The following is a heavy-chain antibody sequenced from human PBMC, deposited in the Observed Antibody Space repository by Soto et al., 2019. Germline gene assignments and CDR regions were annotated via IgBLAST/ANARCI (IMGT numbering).Heavy chain of an antibody. CDR2: INHSGST. D-gene: IGHD5-12*01. Sequence: SETLSLTCAVYGGSFSGYYWRWIRQPPGKGLEWIGEINHSGSTNYNPSLKSRVTISVDTSKNQFSLKLSSVTAADTALYYCARAHRRSYSGYDPGLNWFDPWGQGTLVTVSS. CDR1: GGSFSGYY. J-gene: IGHJ5*02. V-gene: IGHV4-34*01. CDR3: ARAHRRSYSGYDPGLNWFDP.